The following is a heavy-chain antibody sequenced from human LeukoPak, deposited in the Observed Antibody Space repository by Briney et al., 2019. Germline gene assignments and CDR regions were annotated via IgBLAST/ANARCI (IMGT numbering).Heavy chain of an antibody. Sequence: GASVKVSCKASGYTFTCYAMHWVRQAPGQRLEWMGWINAGNGDTKYSQKFQGRVTITRDTSATTAYMELSSLRSEDTAVYYCARVEVLLWFGEYPRDYFDYWGQGTLVTVSS. V-gene: IGHV1-3*01. J-gene: IGHJ4*02. CDR1: GYTFTCYA. D-gene: IGHD3-10*01. CDR3: ARVEVLLWFGEYPRDYFDY. CDR2: INAGNGDT.